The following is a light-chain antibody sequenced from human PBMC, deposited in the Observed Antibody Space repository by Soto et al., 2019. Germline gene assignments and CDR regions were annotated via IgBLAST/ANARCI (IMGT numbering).Light chain of an antibody. Sequence: EIVLTQSPGTLSLSPGERATVSCRASESVTSSYLDWYQQKTGQAPRLLIYGASSRATDIPDRFSGSGSGTDFTLTISRLEPEDFAVYYCRQYGRSPPKYTFGQGTKLEIK. CDR2: GAS. V-gene: IGKV3-20*01. CDR1: ESVTSSY. CDR3: RQYGRSPPKYT. J-gene: IGKJ2*01.